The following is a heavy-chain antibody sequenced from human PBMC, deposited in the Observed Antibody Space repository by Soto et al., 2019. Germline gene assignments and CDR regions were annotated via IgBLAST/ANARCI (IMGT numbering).Heavy chain of an antibody. V-gene: IGHV3-74*01. CDR2: INTDGSNT. D-gene: IGHD2-15*01. J-gene: IGHJ5*02. CDR1: GLTFNRYW. CDR3: AREFCSGGNCYTYYFDP. Sequence: GGSLRLSCAASGLTFNRYWMHWVRHAPGKGLLCVSHINTDGSNTNYADSVKGRFTISRDNAKSTLFLQMNSLRDEDTAVYYCAREFCSGGNCYTYYFDPWGQGIPVTV.